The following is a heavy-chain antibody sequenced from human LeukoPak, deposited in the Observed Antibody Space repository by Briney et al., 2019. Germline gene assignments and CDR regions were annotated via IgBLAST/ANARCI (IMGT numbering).Heavy chain of an antibody. J-gene: IGHJ3*02. D-gene: IGHD1-1*01. CDR1: GFTFSSYA. Sequence: AGGSLRLSCAASGFTFSSYAMSWIRQAPGKGLEWVSYISSSGSTIYYADSVKGRFTISRDNAKNSLYLQMNSLRAEDTAVYYCARDPRWNDNRAFDIWGQGTMVTVSS. CDR2: ISSSGSTI. V-gene: IGHV3-11*01. CDR3: ARDPRWNDNRAFDI.